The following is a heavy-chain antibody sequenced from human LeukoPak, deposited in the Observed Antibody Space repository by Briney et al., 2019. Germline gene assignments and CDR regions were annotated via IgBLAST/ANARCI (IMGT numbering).Heavy chain of an antibody. CDR3: ARQVPAAHYYYYYGMDV. J-gene: IGHJ6*02. D-gene: IGHD2-2*01. CDR1: GGSISSGGYY. Sequence: PSETLSLTCTVSGGSISSGGYYWSWIRQHPGKGLEWIGYIYYSGSTYYNPSLKSRVTISVDTSKNQFSLKLSSVTAADTAVYHCARQVPAAHYYYYYGMDVWGQGTTVTVSS. V-gene: IGHV4-31*03. CDR2: IYYSGST.